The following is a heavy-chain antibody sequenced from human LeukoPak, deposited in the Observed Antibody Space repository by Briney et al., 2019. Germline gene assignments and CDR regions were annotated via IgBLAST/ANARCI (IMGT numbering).Heavy chain of an antibody. V-gene: IGHV4-59*01. CDR1: AGSINGYY. CDR2: MYSGGTT. D-gene: IGHD6-13*01. CDR3: ARHSGHSSTNDAFDI. Sequence: PSETLSLTCTVSAGSINGYYWSWIRQPPGKGLDWIGYMYSGGTTNYSPSLKSRVTISEDMSKNQFSLKLTSVTAADTAVYYCARHSGHSSTNDAFDIWGQGTMVIVSS. J-gene: IGHJ3*02.